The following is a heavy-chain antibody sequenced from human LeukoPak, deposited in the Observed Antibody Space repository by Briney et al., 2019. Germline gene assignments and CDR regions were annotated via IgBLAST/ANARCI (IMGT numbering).Heavy chain of an antibody. V-gene: IGHV3-23*01. CDR2: ISGSGGST. J-gene: IGHJ4*02. Sequence: GGSLRLSCAASGFTFSSYAMSWIRQAPGKGLEWVSAISGSGGSTYYADSVKGRFTISRDNSKNTLYLQMNSLRAEDTAVYYCARTVGATTGFDYWGQGTLVTVSS. D-gene: IGHD1-26*01. CDR1: GFTFSSYA. CDR3: ARTVGATTGFDY.